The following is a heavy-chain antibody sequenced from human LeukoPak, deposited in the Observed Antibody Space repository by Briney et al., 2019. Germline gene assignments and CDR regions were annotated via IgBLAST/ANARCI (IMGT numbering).Heavy chain of an antibody. J-gene: IGHJ6*02. CDR3: ARVYDILTGPDYYYYYYGMDV. D-gene: IGHD3-9*01. V-gene: IGHV3-23*01. CDR1: GFAFSNYA. CDR2: ISDSGSNT. Sequence: TGGSLRLSCAASGFAFSNYAMTWVRQAPGKGLEWVSRISDSGSNTYYAGSVRGRFTISRDNSKNTLYLQMNSLRAEDTAVYYCARVYDILTGPDYYYYYYGMDVWGQGTTVTVSS.